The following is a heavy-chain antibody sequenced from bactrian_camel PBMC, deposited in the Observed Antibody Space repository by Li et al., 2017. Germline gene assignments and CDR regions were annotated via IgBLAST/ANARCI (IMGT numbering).Heavy chain of an antibody. D-gene: IGHD4*01. CDR3: ATEFSRYSDYDGGPYDYNY. CDR2: LLIDDSA. CDR1: TYSGYN. V-gene: IGHV3S53*01. J-gene: IGHJ4*01. Sequence: HVQLVESGGGSVQAGGSLTLSCARTYSGYNMAWFRQAPGLQREGVAALLIDDSAEYADSVKGRFTISRDNAKSTVYLRMNSLKSEDMALYYCATEFSRYSDYDGGPYDYNYWGQGTQVTVS.